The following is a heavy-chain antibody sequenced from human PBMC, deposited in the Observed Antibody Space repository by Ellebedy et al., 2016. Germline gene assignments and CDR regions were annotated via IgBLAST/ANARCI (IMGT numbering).Heavy chain of an antibody. CDR3: ARSMVRGSLWFDP. J-gene: IGHJ5*02. D-gene: IGHD3-10*01. Sequence: ASVKVSXXASGYTFTGYYMHWVRQAPGQGLEWMGWINPNSGGTNYAQKFQGRVTMTRDTSISTAYMELSRLRSDDTAVYYCARSMVRGSLWFDPWGQGTLVTVSS. CDR2: INPNSGGT. V-gene: IGHV1-2*02. CDR1: GYTFTGYY.